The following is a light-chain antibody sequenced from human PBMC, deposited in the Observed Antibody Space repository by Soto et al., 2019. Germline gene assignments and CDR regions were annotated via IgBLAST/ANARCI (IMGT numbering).Light chain of an antibody. Sequence: ESLLTQSPGTLSLSPGERATLSFRASQSVSSSYLAWYQQKPGQAPRLLIYGASNRATGIPDRFSGSGSGTDFTLTISRLEPEDFAVYYCQQYGSSGKFGQGTGGYQ. J-gene: IGKJ1*01. CDR1: QSVSSSY. CDR2: GAS. CDR3: QQYGSSGK. V-gene: IGKV3-20*01.